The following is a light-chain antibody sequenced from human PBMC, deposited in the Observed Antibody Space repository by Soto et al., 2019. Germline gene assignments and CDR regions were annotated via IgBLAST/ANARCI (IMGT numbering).Light chain of an antibody. CDR1: QNINVW. V-gene: IGKV1-5*03. J-gene: IGKJ1*01. CDR2: QAS. CDR3: QQHEVSPRT. Sequence: DIKMTQSPSTLSASIGDRVTITCRASQNINVWLAWYQQKPGKAPKFLIYQASTLQSGVPSRFSVSGSGTEFTLTISILQPDDFATYYCQQHEVSPRTFGQGTKVEI.